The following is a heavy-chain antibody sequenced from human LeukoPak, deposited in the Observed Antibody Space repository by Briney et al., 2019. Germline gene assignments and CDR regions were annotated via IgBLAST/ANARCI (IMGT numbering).Heavy chain of an antibody. Sequence: GGSLRLSCAASGFTVSSNYMSWVRQAPGKGLEWVSVIYSGGSTYYADSVKGRFTISRDNSKNTLYLQMNSLRAEDTAVYYCAKGYSSSWYDSGDYWGQGTLVTVSS. V-gene: IGHV3-53*05. CDR3: AKGYSSSWYDSGDY. J-gene: IGHJ4*02. D-gene: IGHD6-13*01. CDR1: GFTVSSNY. CDR2: IYSGGST.